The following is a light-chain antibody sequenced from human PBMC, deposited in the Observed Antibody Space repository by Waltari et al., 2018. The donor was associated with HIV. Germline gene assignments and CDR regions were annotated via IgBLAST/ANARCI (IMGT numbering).Light chain of an antibody. CDR1: SSNIGAGYD. V-gene: IGLV1-40*01. CDR3: QSYDISLSGVV. J-gene: IGLJ2*01. CDR2: GDS. Sequence: QSVLTQPPSVSGAPGQRVAIPCTGSSSNIGAGYDVHWYQQLPGTAPKILIYGDSNRPSGVPDRFSGSKSGTSASLAITGLQAEDEADYYCQSYDISLSGVVFGGGTKLTVL.